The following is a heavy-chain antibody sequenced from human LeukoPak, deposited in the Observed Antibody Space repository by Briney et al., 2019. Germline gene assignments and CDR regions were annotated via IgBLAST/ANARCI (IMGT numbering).Heavy chain of an antibody. D-gene: IGHD6-13*01. CDR1: GGSISSYY. CDR2: IYTSGST. V-gene: IGHV4-4*07. Sequence: PSETLSLSCTISGGSISSYYRSWIRQPAGNGLEWIGRIYTSGSTNYNPSLKSRVTMSVDTSKNQFSLKLSSVTAADTAVYYCARGGYSSSWYEVVWFDPWGQGTLVTVSS. J-gene: IGHJ5*02. CDR3: ARGGYSSSWYEVVWFDP.